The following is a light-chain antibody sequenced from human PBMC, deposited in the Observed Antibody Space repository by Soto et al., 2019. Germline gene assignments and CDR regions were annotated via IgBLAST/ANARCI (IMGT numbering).Light chain of an antibody. CDR2: DAS. CDR1: QSISSW. CDR3: QQYNSWT. Sequence: DIQMTPSPSTLSASVGARVTITCRASQSISSWLAWYQQKPGKAPKLLIYDASSLESGVPSRFSGSGSGTEFTLTISSLQPDDFATYYCQQYNSWTFGQGTKVDI. V-gene: IGKV1-5*01. J-gene: IGKJ1*01.